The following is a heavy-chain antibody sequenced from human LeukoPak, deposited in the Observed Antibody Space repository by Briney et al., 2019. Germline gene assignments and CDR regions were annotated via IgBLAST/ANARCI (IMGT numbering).Heavy chain of an antibody. CDR3: ARGPGSGSYFAWFDT. CDR1: SGSFSGYY. Sequence: SETLSLTCAVYSGSFSGYYRSWTRQPPGKGLEWIGEINQSGSTKYNPSLESRVTISVDTSKNQFSLKLSSMTAADTAVYYCARGPGSGSYFAWFDTWGQGALVTVSS. CDR2: INQSGST. V-gene: IGHV4-34*01. J-gene: IGHJ5*02. D-gene: IGHD3-10*01.